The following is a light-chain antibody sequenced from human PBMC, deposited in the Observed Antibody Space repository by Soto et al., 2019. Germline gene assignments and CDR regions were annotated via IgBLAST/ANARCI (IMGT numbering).Light chain of an antibody. J-gene: IGLJ1*01. CDR2: EGS. V-gene: IGLV2-23*01. CDR3: CSSAPARSVV. CDR1: SSAVGSYRL. Sequence: VLTQPASVSGSPGQSITISFTGSSSAVGSYRLVSWYQCHPGKVPKLIIYEGSKRPSGVSNRFSGSEPGNTASLTISGLQAEDETDYFCCSSAPARSVVFGTGSKVIV.